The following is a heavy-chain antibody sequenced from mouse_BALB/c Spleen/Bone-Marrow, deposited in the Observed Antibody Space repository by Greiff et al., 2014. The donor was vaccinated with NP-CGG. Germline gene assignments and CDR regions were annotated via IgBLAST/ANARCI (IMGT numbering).Heavy chain of an antibody. V-gene: IGHV1-77*01. CDR1: GYTFTDYI. CDR3: ARRKNVWFAY. J-gene: IGHJ3*01. Sequence: VQLQQSGPELVKPGASVKMSCKASGYTFTDYIISWVKQRVGQGLEWIGEIYPGTGSTYYNEKFKGKATLTADKSSNIAYMQLSSLTSEYSAVYFCARRKNVWFAYWGQGTLVTVSA. CDR2: IYPGTGST.